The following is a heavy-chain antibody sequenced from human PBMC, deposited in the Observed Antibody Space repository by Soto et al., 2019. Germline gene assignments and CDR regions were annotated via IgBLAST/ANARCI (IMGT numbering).Heavy chain of an antibody. J-gene: IGHJ5*02. D-gene: IGHD2-2*01. CDR2: INAGNGNT. CDR1: GYTFTSYA. Sequence: ASVKVSCKASGYTFTSYAMHWVRQAPGQRLDWMGWINAGNGNTKYSQKFQGRVTITRDTSASTAYMELSSLRSEDTAVYYCARARGYCSSTSCYENWFDPWGQGTLVTVSS. V-gene: IGHV1-3*01. CDR3: ARARGYCSSTSCYENWFDP.